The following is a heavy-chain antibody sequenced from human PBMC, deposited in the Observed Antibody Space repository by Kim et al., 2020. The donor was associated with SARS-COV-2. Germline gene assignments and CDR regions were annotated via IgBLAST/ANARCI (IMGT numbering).Heavy chain of an antibody. Sequence: YADSVKGRFTISRHNSKNPLYLPMNSLTADDTAVYHCAREFAYGDYAGFDYWGQGTLVTVSS. D-gene: IGHD4-17*01. J-gene: IGHJ4*02. CDR3: AREFAYGDYAGFDY. V-gene: IGHV3-33*01.